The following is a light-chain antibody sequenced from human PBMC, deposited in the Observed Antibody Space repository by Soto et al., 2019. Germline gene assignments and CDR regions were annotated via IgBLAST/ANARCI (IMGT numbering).Light chain of an antibody. CDR1: QSISNTY. J-gene: IGKJ4*01. CDR2: GAS. V-gene: IGKV3-20*01. CDR3: QQYGSSYFT. Sequence: DIVMTQSPATLSLFPGERATLSCMTSQSISNTYLAWYQQKPGQPPRLLIYGASNRATDIPDRFSGSGSGTDFTLTISRLEPEDFVVYYCQQYGSSYFTFGGGTKVDIK.